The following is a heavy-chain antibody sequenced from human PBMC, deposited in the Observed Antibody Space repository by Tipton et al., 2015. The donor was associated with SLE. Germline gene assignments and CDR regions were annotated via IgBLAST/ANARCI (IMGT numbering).Heavy chain of an antibody. D-gene: IGHD6-19*01. Sequence: SLRLSCAASGFTFSSYAMHWVRQAPGKGLEWMAVISYDGSNKYYADSVKGRFTISRDNSKNTLYLQMNSLRAEDTAVYYCARDLSGWPIDYWGQGTLVTVSS. J-gene: IGHJ4*02. CDR1: GFTFSSYA. CDR3: ARDLSGWPIDY. V-gene: IGHV3-30*04. CDR2: ISYDGSNK.